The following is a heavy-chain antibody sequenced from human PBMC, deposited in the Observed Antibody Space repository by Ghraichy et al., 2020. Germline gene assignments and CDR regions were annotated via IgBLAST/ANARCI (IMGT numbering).Heavy chain of an antibody. Sequence: SETLSLTCAVYGGSFSGYYWSWIRQPPGKGLEWIGEINHSGSTNYNPSLKSRVTISVDTSKNQFSLKLSSVTAADTAVYYCARKNTGYSSSWYRTNWFDPWDQGTLVTVSS. CDR3: ARKNTGYSSSWYRTNWFDP. CDR2: INHSGST. V-gene: IGHV4-34*01. J-gene: IGHJ5*02. CDR1: GGSFSGYY. D-gene: IGHD6-13*01.